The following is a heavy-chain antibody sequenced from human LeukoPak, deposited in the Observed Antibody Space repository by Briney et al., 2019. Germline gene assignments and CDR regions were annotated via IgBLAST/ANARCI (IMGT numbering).Heavy chain of an antibody. D-gene: IGHD4-23*01. Sequence: SETLSLTCTVSGGSISSGNYYWSWIRQPAGKGLEWIGRIYTSESTAYNPSLKSRVTILLDTPKNQFSLNLSSVTAADTAVYYCARALPGGAFDIWGQGTMVTVSS. V-gene: IGHV4-61*02. CDR1: GGSISSGNYY. CDR3: ARALPGGAFDI. J-gene: IGHJ3*02. CDR2: IYTSEST.